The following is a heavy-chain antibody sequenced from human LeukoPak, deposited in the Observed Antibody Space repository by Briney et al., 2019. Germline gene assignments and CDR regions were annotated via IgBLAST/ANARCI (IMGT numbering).Heavy chain of an antibody. J-gene: IGHJ3*02. V-gene: IGHV1-18*01. CDR2: INPESGNT. Sequence: ASVKVSCKATGYTFTNYGVTWVRQAPGQGLEWVGWINPESGNTNYAGAFQGRVTMTTDTSTNTAYMELSSLRSEDTAVYYCARATTYYYDSSDPGQAFDIWGQGTMVTVSS. CDR1: GYTFTNYG. CDR3: ARATTYYYDSSDPGQAFDI. D-gene: IGHD3-22*01.